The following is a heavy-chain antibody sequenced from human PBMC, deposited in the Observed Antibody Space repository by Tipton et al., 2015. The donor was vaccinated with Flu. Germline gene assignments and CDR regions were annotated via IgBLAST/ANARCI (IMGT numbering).Heavy chain of an antibody. V-gene: IGHV3-23*04. CDR2: ISGGGGGT. CDR3: AKVIPEKVSGLDY. J-gene: IGHJ4*02. Sequence: VQLVQSGGGLVKPGGSLRLSCAASGFTFSIYAMSWVRQAPGKRLEWISDISGGGGGTYYADSVKGRFTISRDNSKNMLYLRMNSLSAEDTAIYYCAKVIPEKVSGLDYWGQGTLVTVSS. D-gene: IGHD5/OR15-5a*01. CDR1: GFTFSIYA.